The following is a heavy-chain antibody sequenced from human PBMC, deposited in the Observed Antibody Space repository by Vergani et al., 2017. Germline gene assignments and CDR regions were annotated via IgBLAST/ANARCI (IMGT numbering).Heavy chain of an antibody. V-gene: IGHV3-33*01. J-gene: IGHJ5*02. CDR2: TWYDGNSK. CDR1: GFTFNQYG. CDR3: AIDLRLLYTRFDP. D-gene: IGHD3-16*01. Sequence: QVQLVESGGGVVQPGRSLRLSCAASGFTFNQYGMHWVRQAPGKGLEWVAVTWYDGNSKQYADSVKGRFTISRDNSKRTMYLQMNSLRDEDTGVYYCAIDLRLLYTRFDPWGQGTLVTVSS.